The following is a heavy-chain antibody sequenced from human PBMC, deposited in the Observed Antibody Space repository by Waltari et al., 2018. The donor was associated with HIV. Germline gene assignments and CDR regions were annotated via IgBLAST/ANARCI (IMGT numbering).Heavy chain of an antibody. Sequence: QVQLVQSGDEVKKPGASMKVSCKASGYTFNRFGIAWVRQAPGQGLEFMGWISTYTGEAKFAQKLQGRVTMTRDTSTSTGFLELRSLRSDDTAVYYCARVDTTSYYDFWKGTLFYYYMDVWGKGTTVTVSS. CDR3: ARVDTTSYYDFWKGTLFYYYMDV. V-gene: IGHV1-18*01. CDR1: GYTFNRFG. D-gene: IGHD3-3*01. CDR2: ISTYTGEA. J-gene: IGHJ6*03.